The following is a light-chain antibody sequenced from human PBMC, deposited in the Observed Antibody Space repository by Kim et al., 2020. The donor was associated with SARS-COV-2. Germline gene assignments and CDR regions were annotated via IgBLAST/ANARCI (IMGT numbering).Light chain of an antibody. V-gene: IGKV1-33*01. CDR2: AAS. Sequence: SGGDRVTITCQASQDISNYLNRYQQKPGKAPKLLIYAASNLQTGVPSRFSGGGSGTDFTFTISSLQPEDLATYYCQHYNSLLSLTFGGGTKVDIK. J-gene: IGKJ4*01. CDR3: QHYNSLLSLT. CDR1: QDISNY.